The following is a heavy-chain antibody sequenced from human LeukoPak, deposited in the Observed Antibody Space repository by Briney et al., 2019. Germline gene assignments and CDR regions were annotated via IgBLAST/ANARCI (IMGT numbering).Heavy chain of an antibody. CDR1: GYTFTSYG. V-gene: IGHV1-18*01. D-gene: IGHD3-22*01. CDR3: AREFSSGYYSEYYFDY. J-gene: IGHJ4*02. CDR2: ISAYNGNT. Sequence: APVKVSCKASGYTFTSYGISWVRQAPGQGLEWMGWISAYNGNTNYAQKLQGRVTMTTDTSTSTAYMELRSLRSDDTAVYYCAREFSSGYYSEYYFDYWGQGTLVTVSS.